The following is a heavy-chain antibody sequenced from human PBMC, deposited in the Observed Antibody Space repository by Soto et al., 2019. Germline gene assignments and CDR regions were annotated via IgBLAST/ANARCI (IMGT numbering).Heavy chain of an antibody. Sequence: QVQLMQSGAEVKKPGSSVKVSCKASGGTFSSYAISWVRQAPGQGLEWMGGIIPIFGTANYAQKFQGRVTITADESTSTAYMELSSLRSEDTAVYYCARDLVDYVWGSYRFDYWGQGTLVTVSS. D-gene: IGHD3-16*02. CDR1: GGTFSSYA. CDR2: IIPIFGTA. CDR3: ARDLVDYVWGSYRFDY. J-gene: IGHJ4*02. V-gene: IGHV1-69*12.